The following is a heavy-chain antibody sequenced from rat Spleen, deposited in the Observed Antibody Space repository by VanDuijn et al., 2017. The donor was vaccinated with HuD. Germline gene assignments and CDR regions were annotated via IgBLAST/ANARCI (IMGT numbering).Heavy chain of an antibody. V-gene: IGHV5-22*01. D-gene: IGHD1-11*01. CDR1: GITFSDYY. CDR2: ISYEGSST. J-gene: IGHJ2*01. CDR3: ARPSTETYCFDY. Sequence: LVQPGRSLKLSCAASGITFSDYYMAWVRQAPKKGLEWVASISYEGSSTYYGDSVKGRFTISRDNAKNTLYLQMDSLRSEDTATYYCARPSTETYCFDYWGQGVMVTVSS.